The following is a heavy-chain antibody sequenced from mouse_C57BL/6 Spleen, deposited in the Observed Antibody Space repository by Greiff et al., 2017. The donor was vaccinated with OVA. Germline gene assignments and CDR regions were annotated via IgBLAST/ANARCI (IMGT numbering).Heavy chain of an antibody. V-gene: IGHV1-82*01. D-gene: IGHD2-3*01. CDR1: GYAFSSSW. CDR3: SRRGWGYAMDY. Sequence: VQVVESGPELVKPGASVKISCKASGYAFSSSWMNWVKQRPGKGLEWIGRIYPGDGDTNYNGKFQGKATLTADTSSSTAYMQLSSLTSEDSAVSFWSRRGWGYAMDYWGQGTPVTGPS. J-gene: IGHJ4*01. CDR2: IYPGDGDT.